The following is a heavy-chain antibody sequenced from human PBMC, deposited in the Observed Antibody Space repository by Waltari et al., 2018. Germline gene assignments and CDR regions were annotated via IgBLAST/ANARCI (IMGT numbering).Heavy chain of an antibody. CDR1: GGTFSSYT. J-gene: IGHJ3*01. V-gene: IGHV1-69*02. Sequence: QVQLVQSGAEVKKPGSSVKVSCKASGGTFSSYTISWVRQAPGQGLEWMGRIIPILGIANYAQKCQGRVTITADKSTSTAYMELSSLRSEDTAVYYCARGDTGSAGGAWGQGTMVTVSS. CDR2: IIPILGIA. D-gene: IGHD3-10*01. CDR3: ARGDTGSAGGA.